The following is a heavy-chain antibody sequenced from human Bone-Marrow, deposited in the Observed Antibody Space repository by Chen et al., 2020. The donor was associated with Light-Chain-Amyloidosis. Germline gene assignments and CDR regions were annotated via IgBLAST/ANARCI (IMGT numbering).Heavy chain of an antibody. CDR3: ARHKYCGVLTGSYDGYYFDS. CDR1: GGFISGYY. Sequence: QVQLEESGPGLVKPSETLSLTCTVSGGFISGYYWSWIRQSPGKGLEWIGYIYYSGSTDYNPSLKSRVSISVDPSKNQFFLKLSSVTAADTAVYWCARHKYCGVLTGSYDGYYFDSWGQGTLVIVSS. CDR2: IYYSGST. J-gene: IGHJ4*02. V-gene: IGHV4-59*01. D-gene: IGHD3-9*01.